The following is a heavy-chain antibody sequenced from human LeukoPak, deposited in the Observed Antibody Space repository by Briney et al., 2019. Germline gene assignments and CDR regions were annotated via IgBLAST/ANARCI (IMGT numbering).Heavy chain of an antibody. CDR2: ISYDGSNK. D-gene: IGHD6-19*01. CDR1: GVTFSSYA. CDR3: ARAPYSSGWYPFDY. Sequence: PGGALRLSCAASGVTFSSYAMHGGRQAPGRGLGWGAVISYDGSNKYYADSVKGRFTISRDNSKNPLYLQMNSLRAEDTAVYYCARAPYSSGWYPFDYWGQGTLVTVSS. J-gene: IGHJ4*02. V-gene: IGHV3-30-3*01.